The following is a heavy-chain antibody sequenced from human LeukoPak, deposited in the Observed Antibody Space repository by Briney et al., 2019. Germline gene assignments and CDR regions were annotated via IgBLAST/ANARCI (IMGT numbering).Heavy chain of an antibody. D-gene: IGHD4-11*01. V-gene: IGHV1-18*01. CDR3: ARDNGYSNNYYYYGMDV. CDR1: GYTFTSYG. CDR2: ISAYNGNT. Sequence: ASVKVSCKASGYTFTSYGISRVRQAPGQGLEWMGWISAYNGNTNYAQKLQGRVTMTTDTSTSTAYMELRSLRSDDTAVYYCARDNGYSNNYYYYGMDVWGQGTTVTVSS. J-gene: IGHJ6*02.